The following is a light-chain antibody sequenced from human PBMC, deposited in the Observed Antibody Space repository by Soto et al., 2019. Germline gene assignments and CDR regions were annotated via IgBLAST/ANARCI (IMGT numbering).Light chain of an antibody. Sequence: QSALTQPASVSGSTGQSITISCTGTSSDVGGYNYVSWYQQLPGKAPKLMIYEVSNRPSGVSNRFSGSKSGNTASLTISGLQAEDVADYDCSSYTSTSTYVFGTGTKLTVL. CDR2: EVS. CDR1: SSDVGGYNY. CDR3: SSYTSTSTYV. J-gene: IGLJ1*01. V-gene: IGLV2-14*01.